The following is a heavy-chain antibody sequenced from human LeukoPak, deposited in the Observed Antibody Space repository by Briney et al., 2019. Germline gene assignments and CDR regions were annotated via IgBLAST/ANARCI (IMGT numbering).Heavy chain of an antibody. CDR2: IRSKAYGGTT. Sequence: GGSLRLSCTASGFTFGDYAMSWFRQAPGKGLEWVGFIRSKAYGGTTEYAASVKGRFTISRDDSKSIAYLQMNSLKTEDTAVYYCTRDRPPPYDSNGYDFDYWGQGTLVTVSS. J-gene: IGHJ4*02. CDR3: TRDRPPPYDSNGYDFDY. CDR1: GFTFGDYA. D-gene: IGHD3-22*01. V-gene: IGHV3-49*03.